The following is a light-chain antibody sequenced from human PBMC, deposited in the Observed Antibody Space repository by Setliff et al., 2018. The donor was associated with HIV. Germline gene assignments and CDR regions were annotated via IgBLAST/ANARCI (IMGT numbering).Light chain of an antibody. CDR1: SSDVGGYNY. CDR2: DVT. Sequence: QSVLTQPPSASGSPGQSVTISCTGTSSDVGGYNYVSWYQQHPGKAPKLIIYDVTKRPSGVPYRFSGSKSGNTASLTISGLLAEDEADYYCCSYPGSYTFVVFGGGTKVTVL. J-gene: IGLJ2*01. V-gene: IGLV2-11*01. CDR3: CSYPGSYTFVV.